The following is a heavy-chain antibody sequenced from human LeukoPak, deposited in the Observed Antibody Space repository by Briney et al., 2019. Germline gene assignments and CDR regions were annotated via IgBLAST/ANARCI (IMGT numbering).Heavy chain of an antibody. CDR1: GGSISSSSYY. J-gene: IGHJ4*02. Sequence: SETLSLTCTVSGGSISSSSYYWGWIRQPPGKGLEWIGSIYYSGSTYYNPSLKSRVTISVDTSKNQLSLKLSSVTAADTAVYYCARRLGFHGGLGDYWGQGTLVTVSS. V-gene: IGHV4-39*01. CDR3: ARRLGFHGGLGDY. D-gene: IGHD4-23*01. CDR2: IYYSGST.